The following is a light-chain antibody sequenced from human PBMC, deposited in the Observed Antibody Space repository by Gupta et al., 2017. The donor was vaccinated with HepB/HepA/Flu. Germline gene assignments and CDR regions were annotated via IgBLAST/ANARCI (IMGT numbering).Light chain of an antibody. V-gene: IGKV1-39*01. Sequence: DIQMTQSPSSLSASVGDRVTITCRASQSFSNYLNWYQQRPGKAPKLLIYGASGVQTGVPSRFSGGGSGTEFTLTIDRRQSEDFATYYCQHRDSSPRTFGQGTKVEIK. CDR1: QSFSNY. J-gene: IGKJ1*01. CDR3: QHRDSSPRT. CDR2: GAS.